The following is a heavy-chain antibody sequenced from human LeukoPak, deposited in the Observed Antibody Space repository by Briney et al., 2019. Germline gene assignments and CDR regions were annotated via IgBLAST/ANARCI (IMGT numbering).Heavy chain of an antibody. Sequence: PSETLSLTCTVSGGSISSYYWSWIRQPPGKGLEWIGYIYTSGSTNYNPSLKSRVTISVDTSKNQFSLKLSSVTAADTAVYYCARQMGEYCSSTSCYTRFGYYYYYYYMDVWGKGTTVTVSS. J-gene: IGHJ6*03. CDR2: IYTSGST. CDR3: ARQMGEYCSSTSCYTRFGYYYYYYYMDV. V-gene: IGHV4-4*09. D-gene: IGHD2-2*02. CDR1: GGSISSYY.